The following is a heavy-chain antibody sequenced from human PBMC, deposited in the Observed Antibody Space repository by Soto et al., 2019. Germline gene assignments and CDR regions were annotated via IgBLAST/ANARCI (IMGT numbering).Heavy chain of an antibody. CDR1: GYSFTSYW. V-gene: IGHV5-10-1*01. CDR3: ARSFGASDYFDS. D-gene: IGHD3-10*01. J-gene: IGHJ4*02. CDR2: IDPSDFDS. Sequence: GESLKISCQGSGYSFTSYWISWVRQMPGKGLEWMGRIDPSDFDSDYSPSFQGRVTISIDRSISTAYLQWSSLKASDTAMYYCARSFGASDYFDSWGQGTLVTVSS.